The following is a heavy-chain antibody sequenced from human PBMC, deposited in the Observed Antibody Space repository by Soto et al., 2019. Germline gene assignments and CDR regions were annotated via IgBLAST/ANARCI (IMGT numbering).Heavy chain of an antibody. J-gene: IGHJ4*02. CDR1: GFTFSNYW. Sequence: GGSLRLSCSASGFTFSNYWMHWVRQGPGKGLVWVARLNIDGSTRNYADSVKGRFTISRDNAQNTLFLQMNSLSAEDTAVYYCARDLVSGSGSLDYWGRGTLVTVSS. CDR3: ARDLVSGSGSLDY. V-gene: IGHV3-74*01. CDR2: LNIDGSTR. D-gene: IGHD3-10*01.